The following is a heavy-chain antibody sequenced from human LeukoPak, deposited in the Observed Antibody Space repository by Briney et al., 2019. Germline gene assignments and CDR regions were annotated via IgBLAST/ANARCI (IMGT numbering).Heavy chain of an antibody. V-gene: IGHV4-59*01. D-gene: IGHD3-22*01. Sequence: STNYNPSLKSRVTISVDTSKNQFSLKLSSVTAADTAVYYCARFNPYDSSGYYRTDAFDIWGQGTMVTVSS. CDR2: ST. CDR3: ARFNPYDSSGYYRTDAFDI. J-gene: IGHJ3*02.